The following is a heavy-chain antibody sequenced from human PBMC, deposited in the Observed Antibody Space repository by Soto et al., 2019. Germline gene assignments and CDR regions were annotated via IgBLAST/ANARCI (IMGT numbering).Heavy chain of an antibody. CDR3: ATSYGSGYRAFDY. J-gene: IGHJ4*02. V-gene: IGHV1-69*02. D-gene: IGHD3-10*01. CDR1: GDTFAFHS. Sequence: QVQLVQSGAEVKRPGSSVKVSCKASGDTFAFHSINWVRQAPGLGLEWMGRINPILSMSNYAQRFQGRVKMTADKSTSTAYMALSSLRSEDTAIYYCATSYGSGYRAFDYWGQGALVTVSS. CDR2: INPILSMS.